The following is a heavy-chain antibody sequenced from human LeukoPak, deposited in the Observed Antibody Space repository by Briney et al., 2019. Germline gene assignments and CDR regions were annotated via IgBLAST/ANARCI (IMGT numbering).Heavy chain of an antibody. J-gene: IGHJ4*02. CDR1: GFTFSSYA. D-gene: IGHD5-18*01. CDR3: ARSLFTAMVFDY. V-gene: IGHV3-30*04. Sequence: GGSLRLSCAASGFTFSSYAMHWVRQAPGKGLEWVAVISYDGSNKYYADSVKGRFTISRDNSKNTLYLQMNSLRAEDAAVYYCARSLFTAMVFDYWGQGTLVTVSS. CDR2: ISYDGSNK.